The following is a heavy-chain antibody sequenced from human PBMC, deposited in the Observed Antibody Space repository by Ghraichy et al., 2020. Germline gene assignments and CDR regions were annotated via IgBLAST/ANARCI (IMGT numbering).Heavy chain of an antibody. CDR3: ATEEHYAG. V-gene: IGHV3-15*01. Sequence: LSLTCAASGFTFRHAWMSWVRQAPGKGLEWVARIKSNTDGLTTDYAAPVKGRFSISRDDSKNMMYLQMNGLKTEDTAVYYCATEEHYAGWGQGTMVTVPS. CDR1: GFTFRHAW. J-gene: IGHJ3*01. D-gene: IGHD2-2*01. CDR2: IKSNTDGLTT.